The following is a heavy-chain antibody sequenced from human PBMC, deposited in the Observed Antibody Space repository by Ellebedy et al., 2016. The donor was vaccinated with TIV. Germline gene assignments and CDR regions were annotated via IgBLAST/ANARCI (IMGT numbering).Heavy chain of an antibody. CDR2: ITGSGGKT. CDR1: GFTFMNYA. J-gene: IGHJ4*02. V-gene: IGHV3-23*01. Sequence: GESLKISCAASGFTFMNYAMTWVRQAPGQGLEWVSVITGSGGKTYYADSVKGRFTISRDNSKNTLYLQMNSLRVEDTAVYYCAKGGGSYPFDYWGQGTLVTVSS. CDR3: AKGGGSYPFDY. D-gene: IGHD1-26*01.